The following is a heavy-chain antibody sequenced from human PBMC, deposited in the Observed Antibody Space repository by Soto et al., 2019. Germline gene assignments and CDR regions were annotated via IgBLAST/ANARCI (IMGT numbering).Heavy chain of an antibody. V-gene: IGHV1-18*01. CDR2: ISGYNGNT. CDR1: GYTFNSYG. J-gene: IGHJ4*02. Sequence: QVQLVQSGTEVKKPGASVKVSCEASGYTFNSYGISWVRQAPGQGLEWMGWISGYNGNTNYAQKLQDRVTMTTDTSTSTAYMELRSLRSDDTAVYYCARDRAYYYDSSGYCFAYWGQGTLVTVSS. D-gene: IGHD3-22*01. CDR3: ARDRAYYYDSSGYCFAY.